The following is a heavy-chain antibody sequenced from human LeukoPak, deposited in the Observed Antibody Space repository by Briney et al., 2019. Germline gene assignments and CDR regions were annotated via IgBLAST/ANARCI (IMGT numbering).Heavy chain of an antibody. CDR1: GGSFSGYY. J-gene: IGHJ4*02. Sequence: SETLSLTCAVYGGSFSGYYWSWIRQPPGKGLEWIGEINHSGSTNYNPSLKSRVTISVDTSKNQFSLKLSSVTAADTAVYYCARGQAARPRTRFDYWGQGTLVTVSS. D-gene: IGHD6-6*01. CDR2: INHSGST. CDR3: ARGQAARPRTRFDY. V-gene: IGHV4-34*01.